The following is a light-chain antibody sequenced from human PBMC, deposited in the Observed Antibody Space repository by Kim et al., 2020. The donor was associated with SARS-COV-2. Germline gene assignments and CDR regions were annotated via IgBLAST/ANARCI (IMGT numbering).Light chain of an antibody. J-gene: IGLJ2*01. CDR1: NLGDKF. V-gene: IGLV3-1*01. Sequence: SYELTQPPSVSVSPGQTATITCSGHNLGDKFASWYQQKAGQSPILIIYHDIERPSGIPERFSGSNSGNTATLTISGTQAMDEADYYCQAWDTSSVVFGEG. CDR2: HDI. CDR3: QAWDTSSVV.